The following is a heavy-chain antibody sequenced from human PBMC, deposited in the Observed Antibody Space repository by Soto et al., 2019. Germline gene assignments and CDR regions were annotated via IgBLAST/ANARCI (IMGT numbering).Heavy chain of an antibody. CDR1: DGSVNSGSYY. J-gene: IGHJ4*02. V-gene: IGHV4-61*01. CDR3: ARDSLALFDS. D-gene: IGHD5-12*01. CDR2: IHSSGST. Sequence: PSETLSLTCTVSDGSVNSGSYYWTWVRQPPGKGLEWIGYIHSSGSTLYNPSLKSRVLISVDTSMNQFSLKLSSVTAADTAVYYCARDSLALFDSWGQGTPVTVS.